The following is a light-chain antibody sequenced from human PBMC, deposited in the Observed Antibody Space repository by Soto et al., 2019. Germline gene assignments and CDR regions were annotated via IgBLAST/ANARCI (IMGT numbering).Light chain of an antibody. J-gene: IGKJ4*01. CDR1: QSIFSSY. Sequence: EIVLTQSPGTLSLSPGESATLSCMASQSIFSSYLAWYQQKPGQAPRLLIYGASSRATGIPDRFSGDGSGTDFTLKISRLEPEDFAVYYCQQYSLSPLTFGGGTKVDIK. V-gene: IGKV3-20*01. CDR2: GAS. CDR3: QQYSLSPLT.